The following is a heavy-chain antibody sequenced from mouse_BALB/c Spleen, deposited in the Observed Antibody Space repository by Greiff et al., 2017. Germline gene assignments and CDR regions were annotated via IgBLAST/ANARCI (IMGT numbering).Heavy chain of an antibody. D-gene: IGHD2-4*01. CDR3: ARYDYPFAY. CDR2: INPGSGGT. CDR1: GYAFTNYL. J-gene: IGHJ3*01. V-gene: IGHV1-54*03. Sequence: VQLQQSGAELVRPGTSVPVSCKASGYAFTNYLIEWVKQRPGQGLEWIGVINPGSGGTNYNEKFKGKATLTADKSSSTAYMQLSSLTSDDSAVYFCARYDYPFAYWGQGTLVTVSA.